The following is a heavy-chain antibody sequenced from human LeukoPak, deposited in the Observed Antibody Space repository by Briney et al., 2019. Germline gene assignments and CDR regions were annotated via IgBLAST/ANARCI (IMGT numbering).Heavy chain of an antibody. Sequence: PSETLSLTCTVSGGSISSYYRSWIRQPPGKGLEWIGYIYYSGSNNYNPSLKSRVTISANTYTNQLSFQQISVTTADTAVIYYARTGRDGYSMIDYCGQGTPVTVSS. CDR3: ARTGRDGYSMIDY. CDR2: IYYSGSN. V-gene: IGHV4-59*12. D-gene: IGHD5-24*01. J-gene: IGHJ4*02. CDR1: GGSISSYY.